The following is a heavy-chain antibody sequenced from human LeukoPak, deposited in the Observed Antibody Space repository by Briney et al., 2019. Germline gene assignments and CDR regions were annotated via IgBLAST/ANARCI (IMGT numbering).Heavy chain of an antibody. CDR3: AGHEDRNWYFDH. CDR1: GGSISSSYYY. J-gene: IGHJ4*02. V-gene: IGHV4-39*01. CDR2: IYYSGST. D-gene: IGHD1-1*01. Sequence: PSETLSLTCTVSGGSISSSYYYWGWIRQPPGKGLEWIGTIYYSGSTYYNPSLKSRVTISVDTSKNQFSLKLSSVTAPDTAVYYCAGHEDRNWYFDHWGQGTLVTVSS.